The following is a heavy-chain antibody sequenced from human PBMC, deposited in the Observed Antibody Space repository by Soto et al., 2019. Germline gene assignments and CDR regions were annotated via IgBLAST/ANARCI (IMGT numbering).Heavy chain of an antibody. CDR2: IYHSGST. V-gene: IGHV4-30-2*01. J-gene: IGHJ5*02. D-gene: IGHD2-21*01. Sequence: QLQLQESGSGLVKPSQTLSLTCAVSGGSISSGGYSWRWIRQPPGKGLEWIGYIYHSGSTYYNPSPQGRVTITVGKSKKPVFLELSPGDGAGQAVLYCARIPRPWGQGTLVTVSS. CDR1: GGSISSGGYS. CDR3: ARIPRP.